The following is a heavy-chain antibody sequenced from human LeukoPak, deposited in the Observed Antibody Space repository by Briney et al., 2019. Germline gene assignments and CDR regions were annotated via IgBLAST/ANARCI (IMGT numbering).Heavy chain of an antibody. CDR3: VRAAAASYYFDY. CDR2: INPNSGGT. CDR1: GYTFTGYY. D-gene: IGHD6-13*01. Sequence: ASVKVSCKASGYTFTGYYMHWVRQAPGQGLEWMGWINPNSGGTNYAQKLQGRVTMTTDTSTSTAYMELRSLRSDDTAVYYCVRAAAASYYFDYWGQGTLVTVSS. J-gene: IGHJ4*02. V-gene: IGHV1-2*02.